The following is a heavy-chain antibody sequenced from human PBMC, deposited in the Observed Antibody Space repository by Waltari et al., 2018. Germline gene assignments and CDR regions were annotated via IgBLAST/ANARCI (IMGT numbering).Heavy chain of an antibody. CDR2: IIPILGTA. CDR1: GGTFSSYA. CDR3: ARDSSLYCSSTSCYGADY. Sequence: QVQLVQSGAEVKKPGSSVKVSCKASGGTFSSYAISWVRQAPGQGLEWMGGIIPILGTAKYEQKFQGRVRITADESTSTAYMELSSLRSEDTAVYYCARDSSLYCSSTSCYGADYWGQGTLVTVSS. V-gene: IGHV1-69*01. D-gene: IGHD2-2*01. J-gene: IGHJ4*02.